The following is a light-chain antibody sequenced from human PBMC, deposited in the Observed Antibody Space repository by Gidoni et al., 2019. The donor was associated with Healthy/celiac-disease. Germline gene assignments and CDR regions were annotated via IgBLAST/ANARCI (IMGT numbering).Light chain of an antibody. J-gene: IGKJ2*04. CDR1: QSVSSY. CDR2: DAS. V-gene: IGKV3-11*01. Sequence: EMVLTQSPATLSLSPGERATLPCRASQSVSSYLAWYQQKPGQAPRLLIYDASNRATGIPARFSGSGSGTDFTLTISSLEPEDFAVYYCQQRSNWPPRSFGRGTKVEIK. CDR3: QQRSNWPPRS.